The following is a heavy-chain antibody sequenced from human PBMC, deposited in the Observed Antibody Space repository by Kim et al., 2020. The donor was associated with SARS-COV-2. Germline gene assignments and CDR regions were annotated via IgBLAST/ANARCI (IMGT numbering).Heavy chain of an antibody. CDR1: GGTFSSYA. V-gene: IGHV1-69*04. CDR3: ARASDYYYYYMDV. Sequence: SVKVSCKASGGTFSSYAISWVRQAPGQGLEWMGRIIPILGIANYAQKFQGRVTITADKSTSTAYMELSSLRSEDTAVYYCARASDYYYYYMDVWGKGTTVTVSS. CDR2: IIPILGIA. J-gene: IGHJ6*03.